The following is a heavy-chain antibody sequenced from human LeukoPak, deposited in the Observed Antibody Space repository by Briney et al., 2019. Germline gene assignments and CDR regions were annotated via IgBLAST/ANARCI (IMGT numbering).Heavy chain of an antibody. CDR3: ARDQGSGKLDY. J-gene: IGHJ4*02. CDR1: GFTFSSYA. CDR2: ISSSSSYI. D-gene: IGHD1-26*01. V-gene: IGHV3-21*01. Sequence: GGSLRLSCAASGFTFSSYAMSWVRQAPGKGLEWVSSISSSSSYIYYADSVKGRFTISRDNAKNSLYLQMNSLRAEDTAVYYCARDQGSGKLDYWGQGTLVTVSS.